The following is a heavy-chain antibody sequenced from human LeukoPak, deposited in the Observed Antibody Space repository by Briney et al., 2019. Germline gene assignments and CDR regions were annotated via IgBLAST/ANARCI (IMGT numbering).Heavy chain of an antibody. CDR2: IRYDGSNK. CDR3: AKGQDYDFWSGYYSAVDY. V-gene: IGHV3-30*02. Sequence: QPGGSLRLSCAASGFTFSSYGIHWVRQAPGKGLEWVAFIRYDGSNKYYAYSVKGRFTISRDNSKNTLYLQMNSLRAEDTAVYYCAKGQDYDFWSGYYSAVDYWGQGTLVTVSS. J-gene: IGHJ4*02. D-gene: IGHD3-3*01. CDR1: GFTFSSYG.